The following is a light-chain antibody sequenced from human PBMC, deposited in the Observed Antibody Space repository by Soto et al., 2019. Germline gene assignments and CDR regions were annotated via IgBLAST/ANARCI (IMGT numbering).Light chain of an antibody. CDR2: DAS. CDR3: QQRSNWPPSIT. J-gene: IGKJ5*01. V-gene: IGKV1-5*01. Sequence: DIQMTQSPSSLSASVGDRVTITCRASQGISAWLAWYQQKPGKAPKLLIYDASSLESGAPSRFSGSGSGTEFTLTISSLQPDDFAVYYCQQRSNWPPSITFGQGTRLENK. CDR1: QGISAW.